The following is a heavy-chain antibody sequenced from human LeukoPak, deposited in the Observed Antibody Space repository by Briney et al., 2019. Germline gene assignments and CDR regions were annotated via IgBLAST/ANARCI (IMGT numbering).Heavy chain of an antibody. CDR2: IHHSGNT. Sequence: PSETLSLTCAVYGGPFSDYYWSWIRQPPGKGLEWIGEIHHSGNTNYNPSLKSRVTISVDTSKKQYSLKLTSVTAADTAVYYCARDRRTAAGVQFDYWGQGTLVTVSS. CDR3: ARDRRTAAGVQFDY. J-gene: IGHJ4*02. D-gene: IGHD6-13*01. CDR1: GGPFSDYY. V-gene: IGHV4-34*01.